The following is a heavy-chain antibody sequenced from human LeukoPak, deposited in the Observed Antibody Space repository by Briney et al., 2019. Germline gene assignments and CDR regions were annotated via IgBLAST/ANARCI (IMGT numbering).Heavy chain of an antibody. J-gene: IGHJ1*01. Sequence: SETLSLTCTVSGGSISSYYWSWIRQPPGKGLERIGYIYYSGSTNYNPSLKSRVTISVDTSKNQFSLKLSSVTAADTAVYYCARGYYDSSGYYSQHWGQGTLVTVSS. CDR2: IYYSGST. D-gene: IGHD3-22*01. V-gene: IGHV4-59*01. CDR3: ARGYYDSSGYYSQH. CDR1: GGSISSYY.